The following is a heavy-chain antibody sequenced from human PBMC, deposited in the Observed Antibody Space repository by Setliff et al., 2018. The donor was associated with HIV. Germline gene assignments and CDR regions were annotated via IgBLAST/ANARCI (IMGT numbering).Heavy chain of an antibody. J-gene: IGHJ5*02. CDR2: IYTSGST. D-gene: IGHD6-19*01. V-gene: IGHV4-61*09. CDR1: GGSIISGSYY. CDR3: ARSGWTSENNWFDP. Sequence: KPSETRSLTCTVSGGSIISGSYYWTWIRQPAGKGLEWIGHIYTSGSTNYNPSLKSRVTISVNTSKNQFSLNLSSVTAADTAVYYCARSGWTSENNWFDPWGQGTLVTVS.